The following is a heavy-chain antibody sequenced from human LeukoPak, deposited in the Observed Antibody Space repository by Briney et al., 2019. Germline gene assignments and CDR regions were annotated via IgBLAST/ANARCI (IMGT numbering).Heavy chain of an antibody. D-gene: IGHD3-16*01. CDR3: ASEGEQLDFDY. J-gene: IGHJ4*02. CDR1: GFTFSSYS. CDR2: ISSSSYI. V-gene: IGHV3-21*01. Sequence: GGSLRLSCAASGFTFSSYSMNWVRQAPGKGLEWVSSISSSSYIYYADSVKGRFTISRDNAKNSLYLQMNSLRAEGTAVYYCASEGEQLDFDYWGQGTLVTVSS.